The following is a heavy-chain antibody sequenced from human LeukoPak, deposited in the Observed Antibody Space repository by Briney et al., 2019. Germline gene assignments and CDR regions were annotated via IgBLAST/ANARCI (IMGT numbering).Heavy chain of an antibody. D-gene: IGHD3-10*02. V-gene: IGHV3-48*03. CDR2: ISSSGSTI. CDR1: GFTFSSYE. CDR3: AELGITMIGGV. J-gene: IGHJ6*04. Sequence: GGSLRLSCAASGFTFSSYEMNWVRQAPGKGLEWVSYISSSGSTIYYADSVRGRFTISSDNAKNSLYLQMNSLRAEDTAVYYCAELGITMIGGVWGKGTTVTISS.